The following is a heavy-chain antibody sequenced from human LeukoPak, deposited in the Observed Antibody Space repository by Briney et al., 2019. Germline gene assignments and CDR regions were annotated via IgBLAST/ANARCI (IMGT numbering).Heavy chain of an antibody. V-gene: IGHV4-38-2*02. CDR1: GYSISSGYY. Sequence: SETLSLTCTVSGYSISSGYYWGWIRQPPGKGLEWIGSIYHSGSTYYNPSLKSRVTISVDTSKSQFSLKLSSVTAADTAVYYCARDPDIVVVLAAGWGQGTLVTVSS. D-gene: IGHD2-2*01. CDR2: IYHSGST. CDR3: ARDPDIVVVLAAG. J-gene: IGHJ4*02.